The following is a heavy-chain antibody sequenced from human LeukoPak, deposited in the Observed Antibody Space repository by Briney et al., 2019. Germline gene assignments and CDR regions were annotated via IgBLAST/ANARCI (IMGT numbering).Heavy chain of an antibody. J-gene: IGHJ6*04. Sequence: GGSLRLSCAASGFTFGSYWMTWVRQAPAKGREWVAEINQDGSEKRYVDSVKGRFTISRDNAKNSLYLQMNSLRAEDTAVYYCAELGITMIGGVWGKGTTVTISS. D-gene: IGHD3-10*02. CDR2: INQDGSEK. CDR3: AELGITMIGGV. CDR1: GFTFGSYW. V-gene: IGHV3-7*01.